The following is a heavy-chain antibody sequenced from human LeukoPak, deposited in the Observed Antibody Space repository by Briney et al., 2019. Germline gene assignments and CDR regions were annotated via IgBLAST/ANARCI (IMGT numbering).Heavy chain of an antibody. D-gene: IGHD2-2*01. CDR1: GGSISSYY. V-gene: IGHV4-59*01. CDR3: ARDSWRYCSSTSCENV. CDR2: IYYSGST. Sequence: SETLSLTCTVFGGSISSYYWSWIRQPPGKGLEWIGYIYYSGSTNYNPSLKSRVTISVDTSKNQFSLKLSSVTAADTAVYYCARDSWRYCSSTSCENVWGQGTLVTVSS. J-gene: IGHJ4*02.